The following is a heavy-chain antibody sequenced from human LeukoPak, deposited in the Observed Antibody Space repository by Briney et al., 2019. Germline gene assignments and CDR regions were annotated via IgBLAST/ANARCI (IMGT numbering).Heavy chain of an antibody. V-gene: IGHV4-34*01. Sequence: SETLSLTCAVYGGSFSGYYWSWIRQPPGEGLEWIGEINHSGSTNYNPSLKSRVTISVDTSKNQFSLKLSSVTAADTAVYYCARGKGGGSYLYAFDIWGQGTMVTVSS. J-gene: IGHJ3*02. CDR1: GGSFSGYY. CDR3: ARGKGGGSYLYAFDI. CDR2: INHSGST. D-gene: IGHD1-26*01.